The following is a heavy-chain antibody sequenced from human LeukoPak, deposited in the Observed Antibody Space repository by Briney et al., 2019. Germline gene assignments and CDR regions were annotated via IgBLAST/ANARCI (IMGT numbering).Heavy chain of an antibody. CDR3: ARFWSGPSYYYYGMDV. D-gene: IGHD3-3*01. J-gene: IGHJ6*01. V-gene: IGHV1-18*01. CDR2: ISAYNGNT. CDR1: GYTFTSYG. Sequence: GASVRVSCTASGYTFTSYGISWVRQAPGQGVEWVGWISAYNGNTNYAQKLQGRVTMTTDTSTSTAYMELRSLRSDDTAVYYCARFWSGPSYYYYGMDVWGQGTTVTVSS.